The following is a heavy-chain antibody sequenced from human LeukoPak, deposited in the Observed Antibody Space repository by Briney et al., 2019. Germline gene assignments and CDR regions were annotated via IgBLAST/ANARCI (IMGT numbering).Heavy chain of an antibody. Sequence: GGSLRLSCAASGFTFSSYEMNWVRQAPGKGLEWVSYISSSGSTIYYADSVKGRFTISRDNAKNSLYLQMNSLRAEDTAVYYCARTPNSITSSWYFDLWGRGTLVTVSS. J-gene: IGHJ2*01. CDR1: GFTFSSYE. CDR3: ARTPNSITSSWYFDL. V-gene: IGHV3-48*03. D-gene: IGHD5-24*01. CDR2: ISSSGSTI.